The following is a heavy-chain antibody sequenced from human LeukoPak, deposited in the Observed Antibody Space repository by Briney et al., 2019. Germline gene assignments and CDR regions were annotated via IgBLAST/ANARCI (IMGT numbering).Heavy chain of an antibody. CDR2: VVGNGNT. D-gene: IGHD6-19*01. J-gene: IGHJ4*02. Sequence: GGSLRLXCAASGFTLTAYAMNWVRQAPGKGLEWVSAVVGNGNTYYADSVKGRFTISRDTSKNMLYLQMNSLRVEDTAIYYCAKDRAPDTGWNFDYWGQGTLVSVSS. V-gene: IGHV3-23*01. CDR1: GFTLTAYA. CDR3: AKDRAPDTGWNFDY.